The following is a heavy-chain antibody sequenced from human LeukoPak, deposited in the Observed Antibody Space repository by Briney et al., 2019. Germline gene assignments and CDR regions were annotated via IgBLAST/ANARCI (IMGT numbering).Heavy chain of an antibody. V-gene: IGHV4-39*01. CDR2: IYYTGST. J-gene: IGHJ4*02. Sequence: SETLSLTCSVSGASISGGTYYWGWIRQPPGKGLEWIGSIYYTGSTYDNPSLKSRVTISVDTSKNQFSLKLSPVTAAGTAVYYCARRGGSGRAFDYWGQGTLVTVSS. CDR1: GASISGGTYY. CDR3: ARRGGSGRAFDY. D-gene: IGHD1-26*01.